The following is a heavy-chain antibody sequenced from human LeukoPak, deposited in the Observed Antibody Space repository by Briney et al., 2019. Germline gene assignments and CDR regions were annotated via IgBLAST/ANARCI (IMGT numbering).Heavy chain of an antibody. CDR3: ARDFSGYDTRDY. J-gene: IGHJ4*02. CDR1: GYTFTSYY. V-gene: IGHV1-46*01. D-gene: IGHD5-12*01. CDR2: INPSGGST. Sequence: ASVKVSCKASGYTFTSYYMHWVRQAPGQGLEWMGIINPSGGSTSYAQKFQGRVTMTRDMSTSTVYMELSSLRSEDTAVYYCARDFSGYDTRDYWGQGTLVTASS.